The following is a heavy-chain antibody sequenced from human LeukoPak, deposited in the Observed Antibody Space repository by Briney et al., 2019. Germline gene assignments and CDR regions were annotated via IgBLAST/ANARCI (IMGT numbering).Heavy chain of an antibody. Sequence: PGGSLRLSCAASGFTFSSYSMNWVRQAPGKGLEWVSSISSSSNFIYYADSVKGRFTISRDNAKNSLYLQMNSLRAEDTAVYYCARAISDYDASDIWGQGIMVIVSS. V-gene: IGHV3-21*01. CDR1: GFTFSSYS. CDR3: ARAISDYDASDI. CDR2: ISSSSNFI. J-gene: IGHJ3*02. D-gene: IGHD4-17*01.